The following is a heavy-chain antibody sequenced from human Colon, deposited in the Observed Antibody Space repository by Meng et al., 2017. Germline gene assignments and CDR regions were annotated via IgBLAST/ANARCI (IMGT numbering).Heavy chain of an antibody. CDR3: ARDHWGSGYY. J-gene: IGHJ4*02. V-gene: IGHV3-74*01. Sequence: GESLKISCAASGFTFSGYWMLWVRQAPGKGPVWVSRINVDGTITDYADSVKGRFTISRDNTKNTVYLQMNSLRAEDTAVYYCARDHWGSGYYWGQGTLVTVSS. CDR1: GFTFSGYW. D-gene: IGHD7-27*01. CDR2: INVDGTIT.